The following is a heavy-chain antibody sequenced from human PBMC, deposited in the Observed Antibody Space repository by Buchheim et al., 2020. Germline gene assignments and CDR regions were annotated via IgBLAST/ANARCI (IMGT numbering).Heavy chain of an antibody. J-gene: IGHJ4*02. V-gene: IGHV3-48*01. CDR2: ISSSSSTI. CDR1: GFTFSSYS. Sequence: EVQLVESGGGLVQPGGSLRLSCAASGFTFSSYSMNWVRQAPGKGLEWISYISSSSSTIYYADFVKGRFTISRDNAKNSLSLQMNSLRAEDTAVYYCARAERGYSYGPYFDYWGQGTL. CDR3: ARAERGYSYGPYFDY. D-gene: IGHD5-18*01.